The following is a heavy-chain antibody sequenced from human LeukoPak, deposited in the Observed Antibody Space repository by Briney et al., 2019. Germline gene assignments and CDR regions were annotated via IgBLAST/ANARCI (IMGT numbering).Heavy chain of an antibody. D-gene: IGHD6-13*01. Sequence: SETLSLTCAVYGGSFSGYYWSWIRQPPGKGLEWIGEINHSGSTNYNPSLKSRVTISVDTSKNQFSLKLSSVTAADTAVYYCASLRRQQQLGSYAFDIWGQGTMVTVSS. CDR3: ASLRRQQQLGSYAFDI. CDR2: INHSGST. CDR1: GGSFSGYY. J-gene: IGHJ3*02. V-gene: IGHV4-34*01.